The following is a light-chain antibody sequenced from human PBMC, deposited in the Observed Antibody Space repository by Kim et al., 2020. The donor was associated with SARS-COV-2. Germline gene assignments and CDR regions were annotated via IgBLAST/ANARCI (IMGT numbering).Light chain of an antibody. V-gene: IGKV1-5*03. CDR3: RHYNRSPGHK. J-gene: IGKJ4*02. CDR1: QSIGTW. Sequence: DIQMTQSPSTLSVSVGDRVTITCRASQSIGTWLAWYQQKPGKASRLLIYEASNLDSGVPSRFSGSGSGTEFTLTSSSLQTDDFATYCCRHYNRSPGHKFGGGTKVDIK. CDR2: EAS.